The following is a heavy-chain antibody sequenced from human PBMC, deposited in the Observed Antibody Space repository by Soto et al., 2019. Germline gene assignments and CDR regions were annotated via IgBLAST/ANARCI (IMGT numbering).Heavy chain of an antibody. D-gene: IGHD5-12*01. CDR2: IKQDGSEK. CDR1: GFTFSSYW. CDR3: ARDSGYDYPYYYYGRDV. J-gene: IGHJ6*02. V-gene: IGHV3-7*03. Sequence: EVQLVESGGGLVQPGGSLRLSCAASGFTFSSYWMSWVRQAPGKGLEWVANIKQDGSEKYYVDSVKGRFTISRDNAKNSLYLQMNSLRAEDTAVYYCARDSGYDYPYYYYGRDVWGQGTTVTVSS.